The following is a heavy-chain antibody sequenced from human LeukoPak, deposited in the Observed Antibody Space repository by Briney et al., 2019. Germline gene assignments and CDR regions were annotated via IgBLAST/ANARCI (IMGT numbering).Heavy chain of an antibody. J-gene: IGHJ4*02. CDR2: ISGSGGST. D-gene: IGHD3-22*01. CDR3: AREQDYYDSSFVSRG. CDR1: GCTFSSYA. V-gene: IGHV3-23*01. Sequence: GGSLRLSCAASGCTFSSYALSWVRQAPGKGPEWVSAISGSGGSTYYAASVKGRVTISRDTSKNTLYLQMNSLTAEDTAVYYCAREQDYYDSSFVSRGWGKLALVT.